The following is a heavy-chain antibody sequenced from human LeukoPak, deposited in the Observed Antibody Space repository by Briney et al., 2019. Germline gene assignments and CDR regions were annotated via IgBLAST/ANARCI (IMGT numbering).Heavy chain of an antibody. CDR1: GYTFTGYY. J-gene: IGHJ2*01. CDR3: AKCLDYGDLEDMQDFDL. D-gene: IGHD4-17*01. CDR2: INPNSGGT. Sequence: ASVKVSCTASGYTFTGYYMHWVRQASGQGLEWMGRINPNSGGTNYAQKFQGRVTMTRDTSISTAYMELSRLRSDDTAVYYCAKCLDYGDLEDMQDFDLWGRGTLVTVSS. V-gene: IGHV1-2*06.